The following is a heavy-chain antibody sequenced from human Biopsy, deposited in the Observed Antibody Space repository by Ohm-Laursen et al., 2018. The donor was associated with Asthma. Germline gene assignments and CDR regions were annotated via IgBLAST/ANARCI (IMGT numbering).Heavy chain of an antibody. CDR1: GDSFSNYA. Sequence: SSVKVSCKSSGDSFSNYAISWVRQAPGLGLEWMGGISPVFGSTNIAQKFQGRVTISADIFTKTAYLEVSSLRSDDTAVYYCASPSSSREILYYYYNMDIWGQGTTVTV. J-gene: IGHJ6*02. CDR3: ASPSSSREILYYYYNMDI. D-gene: IGHD6-13*01. V-gene: IGHV1-69*06. CDR2: ISPVFGST.